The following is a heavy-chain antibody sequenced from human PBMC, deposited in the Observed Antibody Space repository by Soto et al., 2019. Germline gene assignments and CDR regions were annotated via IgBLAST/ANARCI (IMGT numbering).Heavy chain of an antibody. CDR2: IYYSGST. CDR3: ARSDKVYDYVWGSYRYGAPFDY. J-gene: IGHJ4*02. D-gene: IGHD3-16*02. Sequence: SETLSLTCTVSGGSISSYYWSWIRQPPGKGLEWIGYIYYSGSTNYNPSLKSRVTISVDTSKNQFSLRLSSVTAADTAVYYCARSDKVYDYVWGSYRYGAPFDYWGQGTLVTVSS. V-gene: IGHV4-59*01. CDR1: GGSISSYY.